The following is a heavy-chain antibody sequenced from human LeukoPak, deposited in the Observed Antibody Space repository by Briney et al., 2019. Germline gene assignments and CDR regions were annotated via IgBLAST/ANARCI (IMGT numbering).Heavy chain of an antibody. CDR3: ARDSRVGGFDP. J-gene: IGHJ5*02. D-gene: IGHD1-26*01. CDR2: IYYSGST. CDR1: GGSISSYY. V-gene: IGHV4-59*12. Sequence: SETLSLTCTVSGGSISSYYWSWIRQPPGKGLEWIGYIYYSGSTNYNPSINSRVTISVDRSKNQFSLKLTSGTAADTAMYCCARDSRVGGFDPWGQGTLVTVSS.